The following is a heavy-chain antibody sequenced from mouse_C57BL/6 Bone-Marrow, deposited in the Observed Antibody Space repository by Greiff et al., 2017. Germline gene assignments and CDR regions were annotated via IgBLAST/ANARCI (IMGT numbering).Heavy chain of an antibody. V-gene: IGHV5-15*04. CDR3: ARHEYYGSSYGYFDV. CDR1: GFTFSDYG. CDR2: ISNLAYSI. D-gene: IGHD1-1*01. J-gene: IGHJ1*03. Sequence: EVMLVESGGGLVQPGGSLKLSCAASGFTFSDYGMAWVRQAPRKGPEWVAFISNLAYSIYYADTVTGRFTISRENAKNTLYLEMSSLRSEDTAMYYCARHEYYGSSYGYFDVWGTGTTFTVSS.